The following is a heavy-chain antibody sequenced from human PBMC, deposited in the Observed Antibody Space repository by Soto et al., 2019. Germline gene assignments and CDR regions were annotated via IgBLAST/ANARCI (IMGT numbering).Heavy chain of an antibody. V-gene: IGHV3-23*01. CDR2: ISGSGGST. Sequence: GGSLRLSCAASGFTFSSYAMSWVRQAPGKGLEWVSAISGSGGSTYYADSVKGRFTISRDNSKNTLYLQMNSLRAEDTAVYYCCLGYCSSTSCYGLQYFQNWGQGTLVTVSS. CDR3: CLGYCSSTSCYGLQYFQN. J-gene: IGHJ1*01. CDR1: GFTFSSYA. D-gene: IGHD2-2*01.